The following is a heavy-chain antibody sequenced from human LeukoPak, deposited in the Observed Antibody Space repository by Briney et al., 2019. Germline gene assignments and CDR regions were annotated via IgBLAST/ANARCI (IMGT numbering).Heavy chain of an antibody. J-gene: IGHJ6*03. CDR1: GGSISSYY. V-gene: IGHV4-4*07. CDR3: ARLFDSGYCSSTSCPQGRAAYYHMDV. Sequence: SETLSLTCTISGGSISSYYWSWIRQPAGKGLEWIGRIYTSGSTNYNPSLKSRVTMSVDTSKNQFSLKLSSVTAADTAVYYCARLFDSGYCSSTSCPQGRAAYYHMDVWGKGTTVTVSS. CDR2: IYTSGST. D-gene: IGHD2-2*03.